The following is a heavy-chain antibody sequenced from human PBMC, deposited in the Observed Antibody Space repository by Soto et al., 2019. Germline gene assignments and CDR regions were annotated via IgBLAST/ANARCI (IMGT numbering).Heavy chain of an antibody. CDR2: ISSSSSYI. V-gene: IGHV3-21*01. CDR1: GFTFGGYS. J-gene: IGHJ3*02. CDR3: AREGYYYDSSGYSPDAFDI. D-gene: IGHD3-22*01. Sequence: GGSLRLSCAASGFTFGGYSMNWVRQAPGKGLEWVSSISSSSSYIYYADSVKGRFTISRDNAKNSLYLQMNSLRAEDTAVYYCAREGYYYDSSGYSPDAFDIWGQGTMVTVSS.